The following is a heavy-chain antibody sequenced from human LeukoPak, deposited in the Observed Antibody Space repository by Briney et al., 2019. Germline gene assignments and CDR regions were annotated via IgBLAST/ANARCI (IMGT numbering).Heavy chain of an antibody. D-gene: IGHD4-17*01. CDR2: INPNSGGT. CDR3: ARGPYGDYDGTYGMDV. J-gene: IGHJ6*02. Sequence: GASVKVSCKASGYTFTGYYMHWVRQAPGQGLEWMGWINPNSGGTNYAQKFQGRVTMTRDTSISTAYMELSRLRSDDTAVYYCARGPYGDYDGTYGMDVWGQGTMVTVSS. V-gene: IGHV1-2*02. CDR1: GYTFTGYY.